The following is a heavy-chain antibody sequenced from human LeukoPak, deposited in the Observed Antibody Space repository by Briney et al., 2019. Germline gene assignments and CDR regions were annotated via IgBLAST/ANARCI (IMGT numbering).Heavy chain of an antibody. V-gene: IGHV1-2*02. D-gene: IGHD3-10*01. Sequence: ASVKVSCKASGYTFTDYYMHWVRQAPGQGLEWMGWINPNSGGTNYAQKFQGRVTMTRDTSISTAYMELSRLTSDDTAVYYCARALTMVRDYYFDYWGQGTLVTVSS. CDR3: ARALTMVRDYYFDY. CDR1: GYTFTDYY. J-gene: IGHJ4*02. CDR2: INPNSGGT.